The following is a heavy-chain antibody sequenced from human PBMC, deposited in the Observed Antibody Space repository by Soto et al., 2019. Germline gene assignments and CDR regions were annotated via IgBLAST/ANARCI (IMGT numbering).Heavy chain of an antibody. CDR3: ARGKEFFYYYYYMDV. D-gene: IGHD3-10*01. Sequence: QLQLQESGPGLVKPSETLSLTCTVSGGSISSSSYYWGWIRQPPGKGREWIGSIYYSGSTYYNPSLKSRVTISVDTSKNQFSLKLSSVTAADTAVYYCARGKEFFYYYYYMDVWGKGTTVTVSS. J-gene: IGHJ6*03. V-gene: IGHV4-39*01. CDR2: IYYSGST. CDR1: GGSISSSSYY.